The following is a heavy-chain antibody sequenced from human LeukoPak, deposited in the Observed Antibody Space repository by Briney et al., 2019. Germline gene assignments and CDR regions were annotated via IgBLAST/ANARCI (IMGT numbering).Heavy chain of an antibody. D-gene: IGHD3-3*01. V-gene: IGHV3-21*01. CDR2: ISSSSSYI. Sequence: GGSLRLSCAASGFTFSSYSMNWVRQAPGKGLEWVSSISSSSSYIYYADSVKGRFTISRDNSKNTLYLQVNSLRAEDTAVYYCAKDSGGYYDFWSGYYYYYGMDVWGQGTTVTVSS. CDR3: AKDSGGYYDFWSGYYYYYGMDV. J-gene: IGHJ6*02. CDR1: GFTFSSYS.